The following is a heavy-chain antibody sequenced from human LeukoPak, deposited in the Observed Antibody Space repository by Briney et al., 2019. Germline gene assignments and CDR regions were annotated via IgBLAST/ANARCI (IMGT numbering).Heavy chain of an antibody. V-gene: IGHV1-8*01. D-gene: IGHD3-22*01. Sequence: ASVKVSCKASGYTFTSYDINWVRQATGQGLEWMGWMNPNSGNTGYAQKFQGRVTMTRNTSISTAYMELSSLRSEDTAVYYCARVFYWRLNYYDSSGYPGGSDYWGQGTLVTVSS. CDR3: ARVFYWRLNYYDSSGYPGGSDY. CDR2: MNPNSGNT. CDR1: GYTFTSYD. J-gene: IGHJ4*02.